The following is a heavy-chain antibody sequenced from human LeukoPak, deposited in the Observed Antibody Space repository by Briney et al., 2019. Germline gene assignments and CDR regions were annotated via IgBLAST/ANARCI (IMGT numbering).Heavy chain of an antibody. CDR1: GGSISSYY. J-gene: IGHJ4*02. V-gene: IGHV4-34*01. CDR3: ARRRSGWYRPVDY. CDR2: INHSGST. Sequence: PSETLSLTCTVSGGSISSYYWSWIRQPPGKGLEWIGEINHSGSTNYNPSLKSRVTISVDTSKNQFSLKLSSVTAADTAVYYCARRRSGWYRPVDYWGQGTLVTVSS. D-gene: IGHD6-19*01.